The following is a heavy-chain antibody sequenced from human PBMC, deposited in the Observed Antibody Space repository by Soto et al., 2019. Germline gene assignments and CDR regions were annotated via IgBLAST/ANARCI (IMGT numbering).Heavy chain of an antibody. V-gene: IGHV2-5*05. J-gene: IGHJ3*02. CDR1: GFSLTTSGVC. CDR2: CYWDDDK. D-gene: IGHD6-6*01. Sequence: QITLQESGPALVRPTETLMLTCTYSGFSLTTSGVCVGWVRQPPGKALEWLAVCYWDDDKRYAPSLRGRLTITKDTSKNQVVLGLTHMLPMDTGTYYCARRLEQSGSSWDSGAFDIWGQGTVVAVS. CDR3: ARRLEQSGSSWDSGAFDI.